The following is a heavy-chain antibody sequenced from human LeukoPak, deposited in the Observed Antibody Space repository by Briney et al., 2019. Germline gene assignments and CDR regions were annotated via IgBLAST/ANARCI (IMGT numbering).Heavy chain of an antibody. J-gene: IGHJ5*02. CDR1: GGSFSGYY. CDR2: IYYSGST. D-gene: IGHD6-6*01. V-gene: IGHV4-34*01. Sequence: SETLSLTCAVYGGSFSGYYWSWIRQPPGKGLEWIGSIYYSGSTYYNPSLKSRVTISVDTSKNQFSLKLSSVTAADTAVYYCARHVGLAARLMMNNWFDPWGQGTLVTVSS. CDR3: ARHVGLAARLMMNNWFDP.